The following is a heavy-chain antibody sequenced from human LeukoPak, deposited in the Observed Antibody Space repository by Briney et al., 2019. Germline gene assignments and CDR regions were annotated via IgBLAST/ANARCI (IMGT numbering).Heavy chain of an antibody. CDR2: INPKSGGT. Sequence: ASVKVSCKASGYTFTGYFIHWVRQAPGQGLEWMGWINPKSGGTNYAQKFQGRVTMTRDTSISTAYMELSRLTSDDMAVYYCARVAGIDYYDSSGYPDYWGQGTLVTVSS. CDR1: GYTFTGYF. J-gene: IGHJ4*02. CDR3: ARVAGIDYYDSSGYPDY. D-gene: IGHD3-22*01. V-gene: IGHV1-2*02.